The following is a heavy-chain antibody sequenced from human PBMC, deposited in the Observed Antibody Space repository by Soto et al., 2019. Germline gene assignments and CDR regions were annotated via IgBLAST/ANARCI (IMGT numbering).Heavy chain of an antibody. CDR2: ITSKSGQT. Sequence: GGSLRLSCVASGFPFSAYNMNWVRQAPGKGLAWISSITSKSGQTYYAESVKGRFTISRDNAKNSLYLEMNSLGAGDTAVYYCARDLLAGQERVIPWFEPWGRGTLVTVSS. V-gene: IGHV3-21*06. CDR1: GFPFSAYN. J-gene: IGHJ5*02. CDR3: ARDLLAGQERVIPWFEP. D-gene: IGHD2-21*01.